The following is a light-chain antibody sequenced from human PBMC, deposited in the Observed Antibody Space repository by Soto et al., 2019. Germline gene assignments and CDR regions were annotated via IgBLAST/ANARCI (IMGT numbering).Light chain of an antibody. CDR1: QSVSGNS. Sequence: EIVLTQSSGTLSLSPGERATLSCRASQSVSGNSLAWYQWKVGQAPRLLIHGASTRATGIPDRFSGSGSGTDFTLTISRLEPEDFALYYCEQHDGLPRTFGQGTKVDIK. J-gene: IGKJ1*01. CDR2: GAS. CDR3: EQHDGLPRT. V-gene: IGKV3-20*01.